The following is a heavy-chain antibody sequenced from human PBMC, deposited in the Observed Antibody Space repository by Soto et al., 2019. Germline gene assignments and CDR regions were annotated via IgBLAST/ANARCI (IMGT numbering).Heavy chain of an antibody. Sequence: GSLRLSCAASGFTVSSNYMSWVRQAPGKGLEWVSVIYSGGSTYYADSVKGRFTISRDNSKNTLYLQMNSLRAEDTAVYYCARGVRNCSGGSCYKNWFDPWGQGTLVTVSS. CDR3: ARGVRNCSGGSCYKNWFDP. D-gene: IGHD2-15*01. V-gene: IGHV3-66*01. CDR2: IYSGGST. CDR1: GFTVSSNY. J-gene: IGHJ5*02.